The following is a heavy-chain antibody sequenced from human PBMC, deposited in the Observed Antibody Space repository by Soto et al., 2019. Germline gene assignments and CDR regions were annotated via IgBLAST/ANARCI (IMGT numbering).Heavy chain of an antibody. Sequence: SETLSLTCTVSGASISSSSYYWGWTRQPPGKGLGWIGSIYYSGSTYYNPSLKSRVTISLDTSEKQFSLKLTSVTAADTAVYYCAGDYGSGSYRFDYWGQGALVTVSS. CDR2: IYYSGST. V-gene: IGHV4-39*07. CDR1: GASISSSSYY. CDR3: AGDYGSGSYRFDY. D-gene: IGHD3-10*01. J-gene: IGHJ4*02.